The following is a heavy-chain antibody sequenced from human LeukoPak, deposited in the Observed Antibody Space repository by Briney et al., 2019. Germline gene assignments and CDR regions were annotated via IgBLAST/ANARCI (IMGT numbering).Heavy chain of an antibody. J-gene: IGHJ4*02. CDR3: ARVWTQLWSDYFDY. CDR2: ISGSGGST. CDR1: GFTFSSYA. D-gene: IGHD5-18*01. Sequence: GGSLRLSCAASGFTFSSYAMSWVRQAPGKGLEWVSVISGSGGSTYYADSVKGRFTISRDNPKNTLYLQMNSLRAEDTAVYYCARVWTQLWSDYFDYWGQGTLVTVSS. V-gene: IGHV3-23*01.